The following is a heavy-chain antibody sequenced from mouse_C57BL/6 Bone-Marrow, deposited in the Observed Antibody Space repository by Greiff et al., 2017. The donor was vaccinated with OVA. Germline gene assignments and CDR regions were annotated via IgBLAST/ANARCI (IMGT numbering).Heavy chain of an antibody. J-gene: IGHJ1*03. D-gene: IGHD1-1*01. Sequence: VQLQQPGAELVKPGASVKLSCKASGYTFTSYWMHWVKQRPGRGLEWIGRIDPNSGGTKYNEKFKSKVTLTVDKPSSTAYMQLSSLTSEDSAVYYCVQSPSFYYGSSYGYFDVWGTGTTVTVSS. V-gene: IGHV1-72*01. CDR2: IDPNSGGT. CDR3: VQSPSFYYGSSYGYFDV. CDR1: GYTFTSYW.